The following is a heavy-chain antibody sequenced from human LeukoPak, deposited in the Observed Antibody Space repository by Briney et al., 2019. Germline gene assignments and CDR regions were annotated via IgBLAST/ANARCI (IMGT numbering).Heavy chain of an antibody. V-gene: IGHV3-23*01. CDR2: LSGSGDST. Sequence: GGSLRLSCAASRFTFSSYAMTWVRQAPGGGREWVSALSGSGDSTYYADSVKGRFTISRDTSMSTLFLQMNSLRAEHTAVYYCAKFRGSGNYWQIATYGMDVWGQGTTVTVSS. CDR1: RFTFSSYA. CDR3: AKFRGSGNYWQIATYGMDV. D-gene: IGHD3-10*01. J-gene: IGHJ6*02.